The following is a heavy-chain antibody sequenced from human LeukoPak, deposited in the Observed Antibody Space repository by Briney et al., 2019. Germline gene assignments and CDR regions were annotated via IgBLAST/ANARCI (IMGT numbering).Heavy chain of an antibody. CDR3: TRVSPLAYFFDF. D-gene: IGHD5/OR15-5a*01. V-gene: IGHV3-72*01. CDR1: GFTFSDHY. J-gene: IGHJ4*02. CDR2: IRKKAHSYST. Sequence: PGGSLRLSCAVSGFTFSDHYMDWVRQAPGKGLERVGHIRKKAHSYSTEYAASVRGRFTISRDDSQNSMYLEMNSLETEDTAVYYCTRVSPLAYFFDFWGQGALVTVSS.